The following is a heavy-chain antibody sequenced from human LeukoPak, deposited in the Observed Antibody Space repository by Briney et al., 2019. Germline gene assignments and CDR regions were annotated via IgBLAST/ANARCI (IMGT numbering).Heavy chain of an antibody. CDR2: ISASGDVT. J-gene: IGHJ4*02. CDR3: AKDTDKNYGSGTYYGDY. CDR1: RFSFSTYP. Sequence: GGSLRLSCEASRFSFSTYPMGWVRRAPGKGLEWVSGISASGDVTFHADPLKGRFTISRDNSKNTLYLQMDSLRAEDTAKYYCAKDTDKNYGSGTYYGDYWGQGTLVTVSS. D-gene: IGHD3-10*01. V-gene: IGHV3-23*01.